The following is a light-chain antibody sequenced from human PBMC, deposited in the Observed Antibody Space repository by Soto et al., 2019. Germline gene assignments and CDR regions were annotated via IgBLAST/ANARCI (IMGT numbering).Light chain of an antibody. V-gene: IGKV1-5*03. Sequence: DMQMAQSPSTLSASMGDRVTITFRASQNINSWLAWYKQKPGKAPNLLIYKASSLENGVPSRLSGSGSGTEFTLTISSLAAEDFAVYYCQQRSNRLTFGGGTKVDIK. CDR3: QQRSNRLT. J-gene: IGKJ4*01. CDR2: KAS. CDR1: QNINSW.